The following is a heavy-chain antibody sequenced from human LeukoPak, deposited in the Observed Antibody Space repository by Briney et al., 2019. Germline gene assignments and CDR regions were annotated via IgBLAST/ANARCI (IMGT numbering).Heavy chain of an antibody. D-gene: IGHD6-6*01. Sequence: ASVKVSCKASGYTFTSYYMHWVRQAPGQGLEWMGIINPSGGSTSYAQKFQGRVTMTRDTSTSTVYMELSSLRSEDTAVYYCARDLEYSGSEPKDAFDIWGQGTMVTVSS. J-gene: IGHJ3*02. V-gene: IGHV1-46*01. CDR2: INPSGGST. CDR3: ARDLEYSGSEPKDAFDI. CDR1: GYTFTSYY.